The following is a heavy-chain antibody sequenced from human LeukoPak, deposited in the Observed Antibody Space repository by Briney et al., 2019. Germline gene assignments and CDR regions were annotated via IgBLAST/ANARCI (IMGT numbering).Heavy chain of an antibody. CDR2: IIPIFGTA. Sequence: GASVKVSCKASGYTFTSYGISWVRQAPGQGLEWMGGIIPIFGTANYAQKFQGRVTITADESTSTAYMELSSLRSEDTAVYYCSYSGYDGIDYWGQGTLVTVSS. D-gene: IGHD5-12*01. CDR3: SYSGYDGIDY. CDR1: GYTFTSYG. J-gene: IGHJ4*02. V-gene: IGHV1-69*13.